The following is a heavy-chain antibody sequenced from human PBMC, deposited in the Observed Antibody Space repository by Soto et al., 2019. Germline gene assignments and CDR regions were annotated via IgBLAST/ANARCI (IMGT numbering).Heavy chain of an antibody. CDR2: ISYDGSNK. Sequence: PGGSLRLAWASGGLTFSSYGMNGVRKAQGKGLEWVAVISYDGSNKYYADSVKGRFTISRDNSKNTLYLQMNSLRAEDTAVYYCAKEVQAGYYYYYVMDVWGQGNMVTVSS. V-gene: IGHV3-30*18. J-gene: IGHJ6*02. CDR3: AKEVQAGYYYYYVMDV. CDR1: GLTFSSYG.